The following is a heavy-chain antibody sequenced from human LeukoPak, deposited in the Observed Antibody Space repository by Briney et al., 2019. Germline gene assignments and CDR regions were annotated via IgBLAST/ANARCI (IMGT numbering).Heavy chain of an antibody. D-gene: IGHD3-22*01. J-gene: IGHJ4*02. CDR3: ARHYLYDTSGDGTYYFDY. Sequence: SQTLSLTCTVSGGSISSGSYYWGWIRQPPGKGLEWIGSIYHSGSTYYNPSLKSRVTISIDTSKNQFSLKLSSVTAADTAVYYCARHYLYDTSGDGTYYFDYWGQGTLVTVSS. CDR2: IYHSGST. V-gene: IGHV4-39*01. CDR1: GGSISSGSYY.